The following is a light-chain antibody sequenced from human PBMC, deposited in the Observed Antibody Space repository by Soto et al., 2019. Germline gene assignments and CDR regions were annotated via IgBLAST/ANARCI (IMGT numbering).Light chain of an antibody. CDR2: GAS. CDR1: HSVSSN. J-gene: IGKJ4*01. CDR3: QQYNNWLLT. Sequence: EIVMTHSPATLSVSPGERATLSFRASHSVSSNLAWYQQKPCQAPRLLTYGASTRATGIPARFSGSGSGTEFTLTISSLQSEDFAVYYCQQYNNWLLTFGGGTKVDIK. V-gene: IGKV3-15*01.